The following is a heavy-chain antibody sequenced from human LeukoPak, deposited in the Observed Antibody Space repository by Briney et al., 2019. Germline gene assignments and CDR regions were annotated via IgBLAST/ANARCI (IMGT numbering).Heavy chain of an antibody. J-gene: IGHJ3*02. Sequence: PSETLSLTCSVSGGSISTYYWSWIRQPAGKGLEWIGRIYTTGGTNYNPSLKSRVTISVDTSKNQFSLKLSSVTAADTAVYYCARYYYDSSGYGSAFDIWGQGTMVTVSS. V-gene: IGHV4-4*07. CDR2: IYTTGGT. D-gene: IGHD3-22*01. CDR3: ARYYYDSSGYGSAFDI. CDR1: GGSISTYY.